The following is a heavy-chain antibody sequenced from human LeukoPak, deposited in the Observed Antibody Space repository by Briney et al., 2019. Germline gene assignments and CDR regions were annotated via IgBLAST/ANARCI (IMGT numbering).Heavy chain of an antibody. D-gene: IGHD3-22*01. CDR2: IYSGGNT. V-gene: IGHV3-66*01. J-gene: IGHJ4*02. CDR3: ARAHDRGYYYGFDY. CDR1: GFTVSSNY. Sequence: PGGSLRLSCAASGFTVSSNYMSWVRQAPGKGLEWVSVIYSGGNTNYADSVQGRFTMSRENPENTLYLQMNSLRAEDTAVYYCARAHDRGYYYGFDYWGQGTLVTVSS.